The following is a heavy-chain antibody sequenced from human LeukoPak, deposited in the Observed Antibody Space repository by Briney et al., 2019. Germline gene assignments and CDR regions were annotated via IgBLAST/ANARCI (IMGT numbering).Heavy chain of an antibody. Sequence: GGSLRLSCAASGITFSDYYMSWIRQAPGQGLEWVSYISSSCSYTNYADSVKGRFTISRDNAKNSLYLQMNSLRAEDTAVYYCARAARSAPNWFDPWGQGTLVTVSS. CDR3: ARAARSAPNWFDP. CDR1: GITFSDYY. D-gene: IGHD2-15*01. V-gene: IGHV3-11*06. J-gene: IGHJ5*02. CDR2: ISSSCSYT.